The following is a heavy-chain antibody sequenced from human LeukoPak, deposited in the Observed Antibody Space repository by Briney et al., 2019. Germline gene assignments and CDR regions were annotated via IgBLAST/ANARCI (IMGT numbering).Heavy chain of an antibody. V-gene: IGHV3-48*01. J-gene: IGHJ6*03. CDR1: GFTFSSYS. CDR2: ISSSSSTI. D-gene: IGHD1-26*01. Sequence: HTGGSLRLSCAASGFTFSSYSMNWVRQAPGKGLEWVSYISSSSSTIYYADSVKGRFTISRDNAKNSLYLQMNSLRAEDTAVYYCAREGVGATYYMDVWGKGTTVTVSS. CDR3: AREGVGATYYMDV.